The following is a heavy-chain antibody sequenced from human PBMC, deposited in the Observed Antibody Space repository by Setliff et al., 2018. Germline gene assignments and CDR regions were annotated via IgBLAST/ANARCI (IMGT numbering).Heavy chain of an antibody. Sequence: SVKVSCKASGYTFTSYGISWVRQATGQGLEWMGGIIPILGIANYAQKFQGRVTITADKSTSTAYMELSSLRSEDTAVYYCARQLSRRWLHTKRPGRYFDYWGQGTLVTVSS. V-gene: IGHV1-69*10. CDR3: ARQLSRRWLHTKRPGRYFDY. D-gene: IGHD5-12*01. CDR2: IIPILGIA. CDR1: GYTFTSYG. J-gene: IGHJ4*02.